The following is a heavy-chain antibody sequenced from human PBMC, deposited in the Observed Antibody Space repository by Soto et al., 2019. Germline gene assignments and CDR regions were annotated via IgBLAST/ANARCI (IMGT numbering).Heavy chain of an antibody. Sequence: GGSLRLSCAASGFSFSSHAMSWVRQAPGRGLEWVSTINSSGGNTYYADSVKGRFTISRDNSKNTLYLQMNSLRAEDTAVYYCAKKGGTDWSYESWGQGTLVTVSS. V-gene: IGHV3-23*01. J-gene: IGHJ5*02. CDR2: INSSGGNT. D-gene: IGHD3-9*01. CDR3: AKKGGTDWSYES. CDR1: GFSFSSHA.